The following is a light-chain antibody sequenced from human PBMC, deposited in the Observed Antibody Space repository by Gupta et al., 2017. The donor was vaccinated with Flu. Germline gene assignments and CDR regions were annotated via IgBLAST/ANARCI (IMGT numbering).Light chain of an antibody. CDR2: DAS. V-gene: IGKV3-11*01. CDR1: QSVSSY. Sequence: PGERATLSCRASQSVSSYLAWYQQKPGQAPRLLIYDASNRATGIPARFSGSGSGTDFTLTISSLEPEDFAVYYCQQRSNWPPLTFGGGTKV. J-gene: IGKJ4*01. CDR3: QQRSNWPPLT.